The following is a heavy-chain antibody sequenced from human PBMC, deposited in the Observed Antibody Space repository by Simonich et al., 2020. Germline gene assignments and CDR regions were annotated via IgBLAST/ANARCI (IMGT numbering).Heavy chain of an antibody. V-gene: IGHV4-34*01. CDR3: ARGKNYDILTGGWYFDL. J-gene: IGHJ2*01. D-gene: IGHD3-9*01. CDR2: INHSGRT. CDR1: GGSFSGYY. Sequence: QVQLQQWGAGLLKPSETLSLTCAVYGGSFSGYYWSWIRQPPGKGLEWIGEINHSGRTNYNPSLKGRVTISVDTSKNQFSLKLSSVTAADTAVYYCARGKNYDILTGGWYFDLWGRGTLVTVSS.